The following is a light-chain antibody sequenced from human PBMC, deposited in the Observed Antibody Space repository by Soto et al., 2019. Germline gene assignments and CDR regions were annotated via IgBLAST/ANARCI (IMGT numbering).Light chain of an antibody. J-gene: IGKJ1*01. CDR2: DTS. CDR3: KNYDISPT. CDR1: QSVNNYY. V-gene: IGKV3-20*01. Sequence: IVLTQSPDTLSLSPGERATLSCGASQSVNNYYLAWYQQKPGQAPRLLIYDTSSRATGIPDRFSGSESGTEVALTISRLATEDCTKYYCKNYDISPTFGQGTKVEIK.